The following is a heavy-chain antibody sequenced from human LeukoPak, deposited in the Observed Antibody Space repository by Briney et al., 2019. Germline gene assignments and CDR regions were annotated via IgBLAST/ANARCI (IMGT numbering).Heavy chain of an antibody. J-gene: IGHJ4*02. Sequence: GGSLRLSCAASGFTFSSYSMNWVRQAPGKGLEWVSSISSSSSYIYYVDSVKGRFTISRDNAKNSLYLQMNSLRAEDTAVYYCARDASYGSGSYFDYWGQGTLVTVSS. V-gene: IGHV3-21*01. CDR2: ISSSSSYI. D-gene: IGHD3-10*01. CDR1: GFTFSSYS. CDR3: ARDASYGSGSYFDY.